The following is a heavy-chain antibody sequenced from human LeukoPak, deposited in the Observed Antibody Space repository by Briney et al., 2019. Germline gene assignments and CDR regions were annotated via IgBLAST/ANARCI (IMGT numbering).Heavy chain of an antibody. D-gene: IGHD1-26*01. CDR2: IVVGSGNT. Sequence: SVKVSCKASGFTFTSSAVQWVRQARGQRLEWIGWIVVGSGNTNYAQKFQERVTITRDMSTSTAYMELSSLRSEDTAVYYCAAGTQWELNYYYYGMDVWGQGTTVTVSS. CDR1: GFTFTSSA. CDR3: AAGTQWELNYYYYGMDV. J-gene: IGHJ6*02. V-gene: IGHV1-58*01.